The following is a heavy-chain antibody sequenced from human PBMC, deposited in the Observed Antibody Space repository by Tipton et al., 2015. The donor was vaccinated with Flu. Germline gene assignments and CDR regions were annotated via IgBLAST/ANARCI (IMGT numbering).Heavy chain of an antibody. CDR2: INPNSGGT. Sequence: QVQLVQSGAEVKKPGASVKVSCKASGYTFTGYYMHWVRQAPGQGLEWMGWINPNSGGTNYAQKFQGRVAMTRDTSISTAYMELSRLRSDDTAVYYCARDLRPRDYYDSILVGMDVWGQGTTVTVSS. CDR1: GYTFTGYY. J-gene: IGHJ6*02. D-gene: IGHD3-22*01. CDR3: ARDLRPRDYYDSILVGMDV. V-gene: IGHV1-2*02.